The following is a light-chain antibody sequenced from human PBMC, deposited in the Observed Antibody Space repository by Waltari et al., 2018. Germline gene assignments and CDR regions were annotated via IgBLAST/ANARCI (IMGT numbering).Light chain of an antibody. Sequence: DIEMTQSPESLAVSLVERITIHCKSGRSVLSISNNRNYLAWYQHKPGQPPKLLLYWASTRTSGVPERFIGSGSGTDFTLTITSLQAEDVAVYYCQQHYSNPVFGQGTRLELK. CDR1: RSVLSISNNRNY. CDR3: QQHYSNPV. V-gene: IGKV4-1*01. CDR2: WAS. J-gene: IGKJ5*01.